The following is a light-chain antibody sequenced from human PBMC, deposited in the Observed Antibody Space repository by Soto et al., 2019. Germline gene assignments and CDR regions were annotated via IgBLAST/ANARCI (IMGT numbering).Light chain of an antibody. CDR3: QQYSTSPIT. CDR2: AAS. V-gene: IGKV3-20*01. CDR1: QSSSSY. J-gene: IGKJ5*01. Sequence: ETVLTQSPGTLSLSPGERATISCRASQSSSSYLTWYQQRPGQAPILLIYAASRRATGIPDRFSGSGSGTDFTLTISRLEPEDFAVYYCQQYSTSPITFGQGTRLEIK.